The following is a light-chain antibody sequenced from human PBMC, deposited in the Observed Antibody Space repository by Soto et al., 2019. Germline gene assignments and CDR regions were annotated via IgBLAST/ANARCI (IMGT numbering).Light chain of an antibody. J-gene: IGKJ1*01. CDR1: QSVSSD. Sequence: EIVMTHSPPTLSVSPGERASLSGRASQSVSSDLAWYHQKPGQAPRLLIYGASTRATGIPARFSGSGSGTEFTLTINSLQSEDFAVYYCQQYNNWPRTFGQGTKVDI. CDR2: GAS. CDR3: QQYNNWPRT. V-gene: IGKV3-15*01.